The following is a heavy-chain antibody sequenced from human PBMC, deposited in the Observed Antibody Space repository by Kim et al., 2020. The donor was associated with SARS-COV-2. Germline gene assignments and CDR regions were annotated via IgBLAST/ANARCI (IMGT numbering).Heavy chain of an antibody. J-gene: IGHJ6*02. D-gene: IGHD2-2*01. CDR1: GFAFDTHS. CDR3: ARGGYCSSTGCYFYYYALDV. V-gene: IGHV3-21*01. Sequence: GGSLRLSCAASGFAFDTHSMNWVRQAPGKGLEWLSSIGGTSSYMYYADSVKGRFTISRDNAKNSLYLQMNSLRAEDTAVYYCARGGYCSSTGCYFYYYALDVWGQGTTVTVSS. CDR2: IGGTSSYM.